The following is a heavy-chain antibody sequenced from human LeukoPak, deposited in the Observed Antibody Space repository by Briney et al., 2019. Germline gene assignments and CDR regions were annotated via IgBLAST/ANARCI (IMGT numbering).Heavy chain of an antibody. CDR2: ISYDGSNK. V-gene: IGHV3-30-3*01. D-gene: IGHD6-13*01. CDR1: GFTFSSYA. CDR3: ARDGHSGSVDAFDI. Sequence: QPGRSLRLSCAASGFTFSSYAMHWVRQAPGKGLEWVAVISYDGSNKYYADSVKGRFTISRDNSKNTLYLQMNSLRAEDTAVYYCARDGHSGSVDAFDIWGQGTMVTVSS. J-gene: IGHJ3*02.